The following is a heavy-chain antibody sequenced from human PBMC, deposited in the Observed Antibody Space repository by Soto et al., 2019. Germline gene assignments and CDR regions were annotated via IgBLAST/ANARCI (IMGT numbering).Heavy chain of an antibody. CDR3: AGIPRAAATVPAYTPSYWYFDL. D-gene: IGHD6-25*01. Sequence: QVTLKESGPVLVKPTETLTLTCTVSGFSLSNARMGVSWIRQPPGKALEWLAHIFSNDEKSYSTSLKSRLTIRKDPSKSQVVLTRTNMDPVDTAAFYCAGIPRAAATVPAYTPSYWYFDLWGRGTLVTVSS. J-gene: IGHJ2*01. CDR1: GFSLSNARMG. CDR2: IFSNDEK. V-gene: IGHV2-26*01.